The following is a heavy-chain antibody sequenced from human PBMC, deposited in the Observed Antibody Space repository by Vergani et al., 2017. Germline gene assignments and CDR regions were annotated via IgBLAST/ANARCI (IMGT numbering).Heavy chain of an antibody. J-gene: IGHJ4*02. Sequence: QLQLQESGPGLVKPSETLSLTCTVSGGSISSYYWSWIRQPPGKGLEWIGYIYYSGSTNYNPSLKSRVTISVDTSKNQFSLKLSSVTAADTAVYYCARVGSSLDYWGQGTLVTVSS. CDR3: ARVGSSLDY. CDR1: GGSISSYY. V-gene: IGHV4-59*01. CDR2: IYYSGST. D-gene: IGHD6-13*01.